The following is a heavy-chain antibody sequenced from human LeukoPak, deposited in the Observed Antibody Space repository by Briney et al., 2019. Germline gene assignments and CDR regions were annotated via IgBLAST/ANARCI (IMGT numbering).Heavy chain of an antibody. Sequence: GGSLRLSCAASGFTFTSYSMNWVRQAPGKGLEWVSSITSSSDYIYHADSVQGRFTISRDNAKNSLYLQMNNLRADDTAVYYCARSDPWVRGGLIDNWGQGTLLTVSS. J-gene: IGHJ4*02. CDR3: ARSDPWVRGGLIDN. CDR2: ITSSSDYI. D-gene: IGHD3-10*01. CDR1: GFTFTSYS. V-gene: IGHV3-21*01.